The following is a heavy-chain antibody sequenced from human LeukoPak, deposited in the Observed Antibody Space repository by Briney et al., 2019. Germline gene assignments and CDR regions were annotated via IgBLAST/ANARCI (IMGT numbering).Heavy chain of an antibody. CDR3: ARYCSSTSCYLNGMDV. CDR1: GGSISSYY. V-gene: IGHV4-59*01. CDR2: IYYSGST. Sequence: SETLSLTCTVSGGSISSYYWSWTRLPPGKGLEWIGYIYYSGSTNYNPSLKSRVTISVDTSKNQFSLKLSSVTAADTAVYYCARYCSSTSCYLNGMDVWGKGTTVTVSS. J-gene: IGHJ6*04. D-gene: IGHD2-2*01.